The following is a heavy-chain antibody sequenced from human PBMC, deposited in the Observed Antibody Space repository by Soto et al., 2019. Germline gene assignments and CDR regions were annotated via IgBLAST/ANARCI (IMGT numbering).Heavy chain of an antibody. CDR1: GFTFSSYA. CDR3: AKDPPSSDILTGYYFDY. D-gene: IGHD3-9*01. J-gene: IGHJ4*02. CDR2: ISGSGGST. V-gene: IGHV3-23*01. Sequence: GGSLRLSCAASGFTFSSYAMSWVRQAPGKGLEWVSAISGSGGSTYYADSVKGRFTISRDNSKNTLYLQMNSLRAEDTAVYYCAKDPPSSDILTGYYFDYWGQGTLVTVSS.